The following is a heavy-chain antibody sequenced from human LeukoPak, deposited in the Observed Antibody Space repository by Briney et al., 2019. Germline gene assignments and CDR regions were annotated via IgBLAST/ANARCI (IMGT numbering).Heavy chain of an antibody. V-gene: IGHV3-21*01. Sequence: GGSLRLSCAASGFTFSSYSMNWVRQAPGKGLEWVSSISSSSSYIYYADSVKGRFTISRDNAKNSLYLQMNSLRAEDTAVYYCARPSRGGRRWFDPWGRGTLVTVSS. J-gene: IGHJ5*02. CDR2: ISSSSSYI. CDR3: ARPSRGGRRWFDP. D-gene: IGHD2-15*01. CDR1: GFTFSSYS.